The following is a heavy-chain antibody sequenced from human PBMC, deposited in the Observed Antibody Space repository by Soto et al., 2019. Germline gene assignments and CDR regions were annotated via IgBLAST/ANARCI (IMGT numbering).Heavy chain of an antibody. Sequence: SVKVSCKTSGYTFSNYGISWLRQAPGQGLEWMGGIIPIFGTANYAQKFQGRVTITADESTSTAYMELSSLRSEDTAVYYCAGPPELTRIYYYYGMDVWGQGTTVTVSS. CDR3: AGPPELTRIYYYYGMDV. V-gene: IGHV1-69*13. CDR1: GYTFSNYG. D-gene: IGHD1-7*01. CDR2: IIPIFGTA. J-gene: IGHJ6*02.